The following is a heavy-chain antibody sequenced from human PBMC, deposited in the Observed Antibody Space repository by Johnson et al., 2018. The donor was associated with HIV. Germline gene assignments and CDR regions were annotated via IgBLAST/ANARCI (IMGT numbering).Heavy chain of an antibody. D-gene: IGHD2/OR15-2a*01. V-gene: IGHV3-30*04. J-gene: IGHJ3*02. CDR3: AKNSAAFDI. CDR2: ISYDGNNK. Sequence: QVLLVESGGGVVQPGRSLRLSCAASVFTFSSYAMHWVRQAPGKGLEWVAVISYDGNNKYYADSVKGRFIISRDNSKNTLYLQMNSLRAEDTAVYYCAKNSAAFDIWGQGTMVTVSS. CDR1: VFTFSSYA.